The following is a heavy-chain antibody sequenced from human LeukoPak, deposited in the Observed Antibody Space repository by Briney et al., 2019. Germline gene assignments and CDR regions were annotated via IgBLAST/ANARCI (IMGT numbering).Heavy chain of an antibody. Sequence: PSETLSLTCAVYGGSFSGYYWSWIRQPPGKGLEWIGEINHSGSTNYNPSLKSRVTISVDTSKNQFSLKLSSVTAADTAVYYCARAPRSRGGYDSYYYYGMDVWGQGTTVTVSS. D-gene: IGHD5-12*01. CDR2: INHSGST. J-gene: IGHJ6*02. CDR1: GGSFSGYY. CDR3: ARAPRSRGGYDSYYYYGMDV. V-gene: IGHV4-34*01.